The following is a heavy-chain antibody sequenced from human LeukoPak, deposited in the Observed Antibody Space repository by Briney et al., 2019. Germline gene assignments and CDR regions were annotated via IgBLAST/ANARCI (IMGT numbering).Heavy chain of an antibody. D-gene: IGHD4-17*01. Sequence: SQTLSLTCTVSGGSISSGSYYGSWIRRPAGKGREWNGRIYTSGGTNYNPSLKSRVTISVDTSKNQFSLKLSSVTAADTAVYYCARDYGDPHYFDYWGQGTLVTVSS. V-gene: IGHV4-61*02. CDR2: IYTSGGT. J-gene: IGHJ4*02. CDR1: GGSISSGSYY. CDR3: ARDYGDPHYFDY.